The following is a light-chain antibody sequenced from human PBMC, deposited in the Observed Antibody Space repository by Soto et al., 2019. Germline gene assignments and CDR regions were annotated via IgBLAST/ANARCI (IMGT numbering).Light chain of an antibody. CDR2: EVT. V-gene: IGLV2-14*01. J-gene: IGLJ1*01. CDR3: SSYTTSSTRG. Sequence: QSALTQPASVSGSPGQSIAISCTGSSSDVGIYNYVSWYQQHPGKVPKLIIYEVTNRPSGVSNRFSGSKSGNTASLTISGLQAEDEADYYCSSYTTSSTRGFGTGTKVTVL. CDR1: SSDVGIYNY.